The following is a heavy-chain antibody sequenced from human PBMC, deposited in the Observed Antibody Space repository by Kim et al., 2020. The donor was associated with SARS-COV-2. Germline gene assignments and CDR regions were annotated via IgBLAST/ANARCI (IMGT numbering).Heavy chain of an antibody. D-gene: IGHD3-3*01. J-gene: IGHJ3*02. CDR1: GYTFTSYG. CDR2: ISAYNGNT. V-gene: IGHV1-18*01. CDR3: ARDDVDPYDFWSGYTHAFDI. Sequence: ASVKVSCKASGYTFTSYGISWVRQAPGQGLEWMGWISAYNGNTNYAQKLQGRVTMTTDTSTSTAYMELRSLRSDDTAVYYCARDDVDPYDFWSGYTHAFDIWGQGTMVTVSS.